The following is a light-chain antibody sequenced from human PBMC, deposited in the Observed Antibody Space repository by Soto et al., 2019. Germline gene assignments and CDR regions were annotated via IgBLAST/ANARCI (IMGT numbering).Light chain of an antibody. CDR2: RDN. V-gene: IGLV1-47*01. CDR3: TVWDDSLRGRL. CDR1: SSNIEANF. J-gene: IGLJ2*01. Sequence: QSVLTQPPSASGTPGQRVTISCSGRSSNIEANFVCWYQQLPGTAPRLLIYRDNQRPSGVPDRFSGSKSGTSASLAISALRSEDEADYYCTVWDDSLRGRLFGGGTKLTVL.